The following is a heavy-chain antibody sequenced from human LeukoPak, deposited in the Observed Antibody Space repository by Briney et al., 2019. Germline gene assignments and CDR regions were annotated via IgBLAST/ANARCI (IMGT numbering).Heavy chain of an antibody. CDR1: GYTFTSYG. CDR2: IIPIFGTA. CDR3: ARDHDRVVVPAASHAHYYYGMDV. V-gene: IGHV1-69*13. Sequence: GASVKVSCKASGYTFTSYGISWVRQAPGQGLEWMGGIIPIFGTANYAQKFQGRVTITADESTSTAYMELSSLRSEDTAVYYCARDHDRVVVPAASHAHYYYGMDVWGQGTTVTVSS. J-gene: IGHJ6*02. D-gene: IGHD2-2*01.